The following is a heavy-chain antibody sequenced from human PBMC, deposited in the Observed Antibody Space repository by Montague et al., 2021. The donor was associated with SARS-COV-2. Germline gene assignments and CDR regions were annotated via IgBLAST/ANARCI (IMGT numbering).Heavy chain of an antibody. V-gene: IGHV3-23*03. Sequence: SLRLSCAASRFTFSDYAMSWIRQAPGKGLEWPSVIYNDDATTYYADSVEGRFTISRDNSKNTLYLQMNNLRAEDTALYYCAKVAYCSGGSCYSDHWGQGTPVTISS. CDR2: IYNDDATT. CDR1: RFTFSDYA. J-gene: IGHJ4*01. D-gene: IGHD2-15*01. CDR3: AKVAYCSGGSCYSDH.